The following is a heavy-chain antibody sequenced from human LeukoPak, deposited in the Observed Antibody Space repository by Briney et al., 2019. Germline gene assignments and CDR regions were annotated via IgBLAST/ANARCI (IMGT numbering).Heavy chain of an antibody. D-gene: IGHD3-10*01. CDR2: INPNSGGT. J-gene: IGHJ3*02. V-gene: IGHV1-2*06. Sequence: ASVKVSCKASGYTFTDYYVHWVRQAPGQGLEWMGRINPNSGGTNYAQKFQGRVTMTRDTAISTAYMELSRLRSDDMAVYYCARGVRWAAFDIWGQGTMVTVSS. CDR1: GYTFTDYY. CDR3: ARGVRWAAFDI.